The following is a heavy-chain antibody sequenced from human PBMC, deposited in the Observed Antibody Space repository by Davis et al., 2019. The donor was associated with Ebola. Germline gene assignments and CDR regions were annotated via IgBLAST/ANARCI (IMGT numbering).Heavy chain of an antibody. D-gene: IGHD5-24*01. Sequence: GGSLRLSCAASGFTFSSYGMHWVRQAPGKGLEWVAVLSYDGSNKYYADSVKGRFTISRDNSKNTLYLQMNSLRAEDTAVYYCAKDPRWLQQPYWGQGTLVTVSS. CDR2: LSYDGSNK. V-gene: IGHV3-30*18. J-gene: IGHJ4*02. CDR1: GFTFSSYG. CDR3: AKDPRWLQQPY.